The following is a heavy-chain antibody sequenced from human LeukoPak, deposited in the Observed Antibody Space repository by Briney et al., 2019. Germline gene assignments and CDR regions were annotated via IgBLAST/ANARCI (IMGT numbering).Heavy chain of an antibody. CDR3: AGSVDGHFVS. J-gene: IGHJ4*02. V-gene: IGHV3-21*01. CDR1: GFTFSSYS. D-gene: IGHD2-15*01. CDR2: ISSRSSYI. Sequence: PGGSLRLSCAASGFTFSSYSMNWVRQAPGKGLEWVSSISSRSSYISYGDSVRGRFTVSRDNANKSLYLQMKSLRAEDTAVYFCAGSVDGHFVSWGQGTLVTASS.